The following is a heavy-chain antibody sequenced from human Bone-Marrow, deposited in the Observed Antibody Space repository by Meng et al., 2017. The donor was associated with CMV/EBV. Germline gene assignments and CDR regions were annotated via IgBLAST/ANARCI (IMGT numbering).Heavy chain of an antibody. CDR2: ISGSGGTT. CDR1: RFTFSTYA. J-gene: IGHJ4*02. V-gene: IGHV3-23*01. D-gene: IGHD3/OR15-3a*01. Sequence: GGSLRLSCAASRFTFSTYAMSWVRQAPGKGLEWVSGISGSGGTTYNADSVKGRFTISRDNSKNTLYLQMNSLRAEDTAIYYCAKDLGDWNWGQGTLVTVSS. CDR3: AKDLGDWN.